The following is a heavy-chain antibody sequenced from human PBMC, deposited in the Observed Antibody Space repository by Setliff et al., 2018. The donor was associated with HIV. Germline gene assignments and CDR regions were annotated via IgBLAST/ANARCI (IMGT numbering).Heavy chain of an antibody. CDR3: ARGRSLVRGSRSPENYYMDV. V-gene: IGHV1-8*02. Sequence: ASVKVSCKASGYTFTSYEINWVRQATGQGLEWMGWMNPTSGNTGYAQNFQGRVIMTRNTSISTAYMDLSSLRSEDTAVFYCARGRSLVRGSRSPENYYMDVWGKGTTVTVSS. D-gene: IGHD3-10*01. CDR2: MNPTSGNT. J-gene: IGHJ6*03. CDR1: GYTFTSYE.